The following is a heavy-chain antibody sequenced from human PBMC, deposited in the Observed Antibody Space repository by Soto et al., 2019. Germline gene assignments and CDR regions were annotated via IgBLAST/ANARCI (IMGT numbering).Heavy chain of an antibody. CDR1: GDTFINYI. CDR3: ARVGIRLTPADLGGGYHFQGLGV. V-gene: IGHV1-69*13. CDR2: IVPMSGGP. J-gene: IGHJ6*02. D-gene: IGHD2-2*01. Sequence: GPPVKVSCKASGDTFINYIFSWMSQAPGQGLEWMGGIVPMSGGPNSAQKFHDRLTITADESTGTVTMQLSSLTSDDTAVYYCARVGIRLTPADLGGGYHFQGLGVWGQGTTVTVSS.